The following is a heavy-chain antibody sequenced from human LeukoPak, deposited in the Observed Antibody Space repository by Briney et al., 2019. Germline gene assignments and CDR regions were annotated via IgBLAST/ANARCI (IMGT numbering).Heavy chain of an antibody. Sequence: GGSLRLSCTASGFTFGDYAMSWVRQAPGKGLEWVGFIRSKAYGGTTEYAAFVKGRFTISRDDSKSIAYLQMNSLKTEDTAVYYCTRVLYDFWSGYSYYFDYWGQGTLVTVSS. D-gene: IGHD3-3*01. J-gene: IGHJ4*02. V-gene: IGHV3-49*04. CDR3: TRVLYDFWSGYSYYFDY. CDR2: IRSKAYGGTT. CDR1: GFTFGDYA.